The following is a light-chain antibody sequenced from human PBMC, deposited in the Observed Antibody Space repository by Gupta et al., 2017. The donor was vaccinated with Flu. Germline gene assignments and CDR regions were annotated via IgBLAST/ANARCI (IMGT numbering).Light chain of an antibody. CDR1: QRLSDTY. V-gene: IGKV3-20*01. J-gene: IGKJ4*01. CDR3: QQYDRSPLT. CDR2: AAS. Sequence: STRSLSPGDTATLSCRASQRLSDTYLAWYHQKPGQAPRLLIYAASNRATDIPDRFSGSGSGTDFSLTISRLGPEDFGVYYCQQYDRSPLTFGGGTTVE.